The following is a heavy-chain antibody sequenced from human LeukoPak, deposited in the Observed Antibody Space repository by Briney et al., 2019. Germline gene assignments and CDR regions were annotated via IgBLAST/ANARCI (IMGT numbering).Heavy chain of an antibody. J-gene: IGHJ4*02. V-gene: IGHV1-2*02. D-gene: IGHD3-22*01. CDR2: TNPNSGGT. CDR1: GYTFTGYY. Sequence: ASVKVSCKASGYTFTGYYMHWVRQAPGQGLEWMGWTNPNSGGTNYAQKFQGRVTMTRDTSISTAYMELSRLRSDDTAVYYCAREGYYDSSGYSEHAHFDYWGQGTLVTVSS. CDR3: AREGYYDSSGYSEHAHFDY.